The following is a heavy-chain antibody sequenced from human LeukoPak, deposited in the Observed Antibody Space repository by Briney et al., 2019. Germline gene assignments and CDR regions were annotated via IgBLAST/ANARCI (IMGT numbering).Heavy chain of an antibody. CDR2: IYYSGST. V-gene: IGHV4-59*08. Sequence: PSETLSLTCTVSGGSISSYYWSWIRQPPGKGLEWIGYIYYSGSTNYNPSLKSRVTISVDTSKNQFSLKLSSVTAADTAVYYCARRTGIAVAGRLDPWGRGTLVTVSS. J-gene: IGHJ5*02. CDR1: GGSISSYY. CDR3: ARRTGIAVAGRLDP. D-gene: IGHD6-19*01.